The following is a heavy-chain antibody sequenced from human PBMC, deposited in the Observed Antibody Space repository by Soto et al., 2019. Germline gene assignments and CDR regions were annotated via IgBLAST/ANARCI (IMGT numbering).Heavy chain of an antibody. Sequence: ASVKVSCKASGGTFSTFGISWVRRAPGQGLEWMGGIIPFFGTAKYSQKFEDRISITADESTNTVYMDLRSLTSEDTAIYYCARSAPMDAGDKYYYDFWGQGALVTVSS. D-gene: IGHD3-16*01. CDR3: ARSAPMDAGDKYYYDF. V-gene: IGHV1-69*13. J-gene: IGHJ4*02. CDR2: IIPFFGTA. CDR1: GGTFSTFG.